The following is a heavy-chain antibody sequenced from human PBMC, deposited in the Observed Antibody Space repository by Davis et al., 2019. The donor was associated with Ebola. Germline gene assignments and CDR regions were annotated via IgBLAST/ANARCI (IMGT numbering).Heavy chain of an antibody. D-gene: IGHD4-17*01. CDR2: INPNSGGT. V-gene: IGHV1-2*04. CDR3: ARAGTVRGTYYYGMDV. J-gene: IGHJ6*02. Sequence: AASVQVSCKASRYTFTSYGISWVRQAPGQGLDWMGWINPNSGGTNYAQKFQGWVTMTRDTSISTAYMELSRLRSDDTAVYYCARAGTVRGTYYYGMDVWGQGTTVTVSS. CDR1: RYTFTSYG.